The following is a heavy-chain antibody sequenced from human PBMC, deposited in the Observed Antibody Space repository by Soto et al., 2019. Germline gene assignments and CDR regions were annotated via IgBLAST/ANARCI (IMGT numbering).Heavy chain of an antibody. CDR2: INPSGGST. CDR3: ARARGYYDSSGSKFDY. J-gene: IGHJ4*02. V-gene: IGHV1-46*01. Sequence: GASVKVSCKASGYTFTSYYMHWVRQAPGQGLEWMGIINPSGGSTSYAQKFQGRVTMTRDTSTSTVYMELSSLRSEDTAVYYCARARGYYDSSGSKFDYWGQGTLVTVSS. CDR1: GYTFTSYY. D-gene: IGHD3-22*01.